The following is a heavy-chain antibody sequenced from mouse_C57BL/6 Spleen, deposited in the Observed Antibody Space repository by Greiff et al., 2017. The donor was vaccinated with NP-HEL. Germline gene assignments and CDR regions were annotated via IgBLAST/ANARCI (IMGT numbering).Heavy chain of an antibody. D-gene: IGHD1-1*02. CDR2: IYPRDGST. Sequence: VKLQESGPELVKPGASVKLSCKASGYTFTSYDINWVKQRPGLGTAWIGWIYPRDGSTKYNEKFKGKATLTVDTSSSTAYMELHSLTSEDSAFYFCARSGSYHFDVWGTGTTVTVSS. CDR1: GYTFTSYD. V-gene: IGHV1-85*01. CDR3: ARSGSYHFDV. J-gene: IGHJ1*03.